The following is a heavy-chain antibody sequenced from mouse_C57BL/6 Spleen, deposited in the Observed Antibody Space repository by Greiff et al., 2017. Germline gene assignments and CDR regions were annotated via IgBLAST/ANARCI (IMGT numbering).Heavy chain of an antibody. J-gene: IGHJ4*01. D-gene: IGHD2-4*01. CDR1: AYTFTSYW. Sequence: QVQLQQSGAELAKPGASVKLSCKASAYTFTSYWMHWVKQRPGQGLEWIGYINPSSGYTKYNQKFKDKATLTADKSSSTAYMQLSSLTYEDSAVYYCGKNDYAYAMDNRGQGDSVTASS. V-gene: IGHV1-7*01. CDR2: INPSSGYT. CDR3: GKNDYAYAMDN.